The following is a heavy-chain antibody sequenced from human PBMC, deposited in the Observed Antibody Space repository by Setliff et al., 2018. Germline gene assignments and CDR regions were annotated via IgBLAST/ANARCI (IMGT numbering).Heavy chain of an antibody. V-gene: IGHV4-59*01. Sequence: SETLSLTCIVSGDPISGYFWSWIRQAPGKGPEWFGIISDSGTTTFNPSFRSRVTMSVDTSKNQFSLKLSSVTAADTAVYYCARVGGFPGNYGYFDSWGQGALVTVSS. CDR1: GDPISGYF. J-gene: IGHJ4*02. CDR2: ISDSGTT. D-gene: IGHD1-7*01. CDR3: ARVGGFPGNYGYFDS.